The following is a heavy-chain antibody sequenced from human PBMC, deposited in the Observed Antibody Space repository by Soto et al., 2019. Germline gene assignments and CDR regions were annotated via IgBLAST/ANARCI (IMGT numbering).Heavy chain of an antibody. CDR2: IKQDGSEK. CDR3: ARDLFAHPSSSYPYYYYGMDV. V-gene: IGHV3-7*03. CDR1: GFTFSSYW. D-gene: IGHD6-6*01. Sequence: PGGSLRLSCAASGFTFSSYWMSWVRQAPGKGLEWVANIKQDGSEKYYVDSVKGRFTISRDNAKNSLYLQMNRLRAEDTAVYYCARDLFAHPSSSYPYYYYGMDVWGQGTTVTVSS. J-gene: IGHJ6*02.